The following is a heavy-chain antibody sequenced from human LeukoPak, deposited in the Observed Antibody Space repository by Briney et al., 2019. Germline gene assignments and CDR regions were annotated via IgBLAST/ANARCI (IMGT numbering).Heavy chain of an antibody. Sequence: SGGPLRLSCEASGFIFSSFSMNWVRQAPGKGLEWIAYIRGRSTDISYADSAKGRFTISRDDAKSSLFLQMGSLRTEDTAVYYCVRDHYWAFDSWGQGTLVTVSS. D-gene: IGHD2-8*02. CDR3: VRDHYWAFDS. CDR2: IRGRSTDI. CDR1: GFIFSSFS. J-gene: IGHJ4*02. V-gene: IGHV3-21*05.